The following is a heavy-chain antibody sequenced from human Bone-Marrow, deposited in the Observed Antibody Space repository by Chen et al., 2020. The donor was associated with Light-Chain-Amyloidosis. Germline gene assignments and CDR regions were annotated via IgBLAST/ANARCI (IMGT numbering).Heavy chain of an antibody. J-gene: IGHJ3*02. D-gene: IGHD3-22*01. Sequence: EVQLVESGGGLVQPGGSLRLSCAASGFTFSSYAMSCVRQAPGKGLEWVSAISGSGGSTYYADSVKGRFTSSRDNSKNTLYLQMNSLRAEDTAVYYCAKWGPYYYDSSGYYDTDAFDIWGQGTMVTVSS. CDR1: GFTFSSYA. CDR3: AKWGPYYYDSSGYYDTDAFDI. V-gene: IGHV3-23*04. CDR2: ISGSGGST.